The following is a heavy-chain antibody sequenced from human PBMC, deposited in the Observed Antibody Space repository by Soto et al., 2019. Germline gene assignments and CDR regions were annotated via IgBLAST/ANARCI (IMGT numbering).Heavy chain of an antibody. V-gene: IGHV4-4*02. CDR3: ARLREYSSSWYAEYYFDY. CDR2: IYHSGST. Sequence: PSETLSLTCAVSGGSISSSNWWSWVRQPPGKGLEWIGEIYHSGSTNYNPSLKSRVTISVDKSKNQFSLKLSSVTAADTAVYYCARLREYSSSWYAEYYFDYWGQGTLVTVSS. CDR1: GGSISSSNW. D-gene: IGHD6-13*01. J-gene: IGHJ4*02.